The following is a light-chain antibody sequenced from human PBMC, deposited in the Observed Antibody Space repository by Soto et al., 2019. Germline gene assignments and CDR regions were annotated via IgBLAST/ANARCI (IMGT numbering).Light chain of an antibody. CDR3: CSYAGSYTFV. J-gene: IGLJ1*01. V-gene: IGLV2-11*01. CDR1: SSDVGVYNY. CDR2: DVS. Sequence: SVLTQPRSVSGSPGQSVTISCTGTSSDVGVYNYVSWYQQYPGKAPKIMIYDVSKRPSGVPDRFPGSKSDNTASLTISGLQAEDEADYYCCSYAGSYTFVFGIGTKVTVL.